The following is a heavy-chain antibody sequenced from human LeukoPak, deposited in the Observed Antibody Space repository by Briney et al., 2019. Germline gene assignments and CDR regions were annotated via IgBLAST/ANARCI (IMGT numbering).Heavy chain of an antibody. D-gene: IGHD3-10*01. CDR2: IYYSGST. CDR1: GGSISSYY. CDR3: ARGGYYGSGNDFRFDH. J-gene: IGHJ5*02. Sequence: SETLSLTCTVSGGSISSYYWSWIRQPPGKGLEWIEYIYYSGSTNYKPSLKSRVTISVDTSKNQFSLKLSSVTAADTAVYYCARGGYYGSGNDFRFDHWGQGTLVTVSS. V-gene: IGHV4-59*01.